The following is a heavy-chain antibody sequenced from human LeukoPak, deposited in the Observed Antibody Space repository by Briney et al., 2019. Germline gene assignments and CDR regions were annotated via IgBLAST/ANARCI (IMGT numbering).Heavy chain of an antibody. Sequence: YYWGWIRQAPGKGLEWVSYISSSGSTIYYADSVKGRFTISRDNTKNSLYLQMNSLRAEDTAVYYCARDCSSTSCYGAFDIWGQGTMVTVSS. J-gene: IGHJ3*02. D-gene: IGHD2-2*01. CDR3: ARDCSSTSCYGAFDI. V-gene: IGHV3-11*04. CDR2: ISSSGSTI. CDR1: YY.